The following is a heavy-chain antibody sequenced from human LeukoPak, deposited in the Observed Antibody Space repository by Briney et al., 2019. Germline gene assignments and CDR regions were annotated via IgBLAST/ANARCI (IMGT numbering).Heavy chain of an antibody. CDR1: GFTFSSYE. CDR2: ISSSGSTI. Sequence: GGSLRLSCAASGFTFSSYEMNWVRQAPGKGLEWVSYISSSGSTIYYADSVKGRFTISRDNAKNSLYLQMNSLRAEDTAVYYCASMTGYSSGWPDYWGHGTLVTVSS. J-gene: IGHJ4*01. D-gene: IGHD6-19*01. V-gene: IGHV3-48*03. CDR3: ASMTGYSSGWPDY.